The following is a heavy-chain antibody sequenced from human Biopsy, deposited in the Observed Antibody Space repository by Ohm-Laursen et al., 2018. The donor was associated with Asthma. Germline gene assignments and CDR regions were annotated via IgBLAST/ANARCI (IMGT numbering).Heavy chain of an antibody. CDR3: AREGVAGTHIED. Sequence: SLRLFCAASGFTVSTNGMSWVRQPPGKGLEWVSVIYSGGGTYYADSVQGRVTISRDNSKNTLSLQMNSLTAEDTAVYYCAREGVAGTHIEDWGQGTLVTVSS. D-gene: IGHD6-19*01. CDR1: GFTVSTNG. CDR2: IYSGGGT. V-gene: IGHV3-53*05. J-gene: IGHJ4*02.